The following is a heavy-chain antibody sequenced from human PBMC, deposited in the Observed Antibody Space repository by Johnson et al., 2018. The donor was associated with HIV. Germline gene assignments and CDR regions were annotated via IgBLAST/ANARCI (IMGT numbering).Heavy chain of an antibody. V-gene: IGHV3-30*03. CDR2: ISYDGSNK. J-gene: IGHJ3*02. Sequence: QVQLVESGGGVVQPGKSLRLSCAASGFTFSGYGMHWVRQAPGKGLEWVAVISYDGSNKYYADSVKGRFTISRDNSKNTLYLKMNSLRAEDTAVYYCARDVTKDAFDIWGQGTMVTVSS. CDR3: ARDVTKDAFDI. CDR1: GFTFSGYG. D-gene: IGHD4-17*01.